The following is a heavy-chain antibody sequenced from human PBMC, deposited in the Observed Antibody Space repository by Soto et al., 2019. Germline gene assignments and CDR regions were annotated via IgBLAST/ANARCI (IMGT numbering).Heavy chain of an antibody. CDR2: IYYSGST. Sequence: SETLSHTCTVSGGSVSSGSYYWSWIRQPPGKGLEWIGYIYYSGSTNYNPSLKSRVTISVDTSKNQFSLKLSSVTAADTAVYYCARYKSNYYYGMDVWGQGTTVTVSS. CDR1: GGSVSSGSYY. V-gene: IGHV4-61*01. CDR3: ARYKSNYYYGMDV. J-gene: IGHJ6*02. D-gene: IGHD1-20*01.